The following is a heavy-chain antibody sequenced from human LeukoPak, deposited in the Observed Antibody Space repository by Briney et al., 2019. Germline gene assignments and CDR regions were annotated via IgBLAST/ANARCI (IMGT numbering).Heavy chain of an antibody. J-gene: IGHJ4*02. V-gene: IGHV3-23*01. D-gene: IGHD6-13*01. CDR3: AKARAAGGYFDY. CDR2: ISGSGGST. Sequence: GGSLRLSCAASGFTFSSYAMSWVRQAPGKGLEWVSAISGSGGSTYYADSVKGRFTISRDSSKNTLYLQMNSLRAEDTAVYYCAKARAAGGYFDYWGQGTLVTVSS. CDR1: GFTFSSYA.